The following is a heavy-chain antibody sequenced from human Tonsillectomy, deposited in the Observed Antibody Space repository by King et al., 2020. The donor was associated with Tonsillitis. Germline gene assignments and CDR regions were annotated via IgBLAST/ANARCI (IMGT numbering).Heavy chain of an antibody. D-gene: IGHD2/OR15-2a*01. J-gene: IGHJ6*03. CDR3: ARVENFYYYMDV. CDR1: GFTVSSNF. V-gene: IGHV3-53*01. CDR2: IYSGGST. Sequence: VQLVESGGGLIQPGGSLRLSCAASGFTVSSNFMSWVRQAPGKRLEWVSVIYSGGSTYFADSVKGRFTISRDNFKNTLFLQMNSLRAEDTAVYYCARVENFYYYMDVWGKGTTVTVSS.